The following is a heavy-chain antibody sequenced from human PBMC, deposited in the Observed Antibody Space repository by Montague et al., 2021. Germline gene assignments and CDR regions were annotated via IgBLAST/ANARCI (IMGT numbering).Heavy chain of an antibody. CDR2: MFYCGAT. D-gene: IGHD3-10*01. V-gene: IGHV4-59*08. CDR3: AKQDYFVSGTSYKGFDP. CDR1: SGSIFHAH. Sequence: SETLSLTCTVSSGSIFHAHWCWVRQPPGQGLEWLGSMFYCGATSNNPSLKSRVTMSIDTSTNQFSLKLSFVTAADTAVYYCAKQDYFVSGTSYKGFDPWGQGILVTVSS. J-gene: IGHJ5*02.